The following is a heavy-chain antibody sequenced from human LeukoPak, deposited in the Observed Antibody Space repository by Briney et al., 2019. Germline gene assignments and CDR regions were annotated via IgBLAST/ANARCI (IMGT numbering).Heavy chain of an antibody. J-gene: IGHJ6*03. CDR3: ASVRRGFGESSKYYAYYYMGV. CDR1: GGSISSSSYY. Sequence: PSETLSLTCTVSGGSISSSSYYWGWIRQPPGKGLEWIGNIYYSGSTYYNPSLKSRVTISLDTSKNQFSLKLSSVTAADTAVYYCASVRRGFGESSKYYAYYYMGVWGKGTTVTVSS. D-gene: IGHD3-10*01. CDR2: IYYSGST. V-gene: IGHV4-39*01.